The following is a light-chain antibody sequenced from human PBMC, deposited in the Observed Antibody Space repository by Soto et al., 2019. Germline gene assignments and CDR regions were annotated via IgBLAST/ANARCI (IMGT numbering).Light chain of an antibody. CDR2: EVN. V-gene: IGLV2-8*01. J-gene: IGLJ3*02. CDR1: SSDVGAYNY. CDR3: CLSPGSLTWL. Sequence: QSVLTQPPSASGFPGQSVTISCTGTSSDVGAYNYVSWYQQHPGKAPKLMIYEVNNQPSGVPDRFSGSKSGSTASLTISGLQAEDEAEYYCCLSPGSLTWLFGGWTKLTFL.